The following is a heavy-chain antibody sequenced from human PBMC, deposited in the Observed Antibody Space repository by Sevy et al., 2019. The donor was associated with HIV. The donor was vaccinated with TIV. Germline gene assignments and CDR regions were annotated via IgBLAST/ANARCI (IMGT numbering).Heavy chain of an antibody. CDR2: INQDGSEK. Sequence: GGSLRLSCAASGLTFSSYWMSWVRQAPGKGLEWVANINQDGSEKYYVDSVKGRFTMSRDNAKNSLYLQMNSLRAEDTAVYYCARASTTMIVVGNYFDYWGQGTLVTVSS. V-gene: IGHV3-7*04. D-gene: IGHD3-22*01. CDR1: GLTFSSYW. CDR3: ARASTTMIVVGNYFDY. J-gene: IGHJ4*02.